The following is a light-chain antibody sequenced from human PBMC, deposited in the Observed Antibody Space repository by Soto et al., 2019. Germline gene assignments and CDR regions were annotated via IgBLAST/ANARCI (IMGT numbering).Light chain of an antibody. CDR3: QQTYTTPRT. CDR1: QSISSS. Sequence: DIQMTQSPSSLSASVGDRVTITCRASQSISSSLNWYQQKPGKAPNLLIYAASSLQSGVPSWFSGSGSGTDFTLTISSLQPEDFATYYCQQTYTTPRTFGQGTKVEIK. V-gene: IGKV1-39*01. J-gene: IGKJ1*01. CDR2: AAS.